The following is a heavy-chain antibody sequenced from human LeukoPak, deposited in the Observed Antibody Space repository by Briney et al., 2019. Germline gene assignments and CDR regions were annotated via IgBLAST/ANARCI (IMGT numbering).Heavy chain of an antibody. Sequence: SETLSLTYTVSGGSLSSYYWSWLRQPPGKGLEWIGYIYSSGSTNYNPSLKSRVTISVDTSKNQFSLKLSSVTAADTAVYYRARHAGEYWYFDLWGRGTLVTVSS. J-gene: IGHJ2*01. CDR2: IYSSGST. CDR1: GGSLSSYY. V-gene: IGHV4-59*08. CDR3: ARHAGEYWYFDL.